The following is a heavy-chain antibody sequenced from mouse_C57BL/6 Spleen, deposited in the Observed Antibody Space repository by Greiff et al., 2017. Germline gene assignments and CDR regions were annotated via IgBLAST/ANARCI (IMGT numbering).Heavy chain of an antibody. Sequence: VQLQQSGPELVKPGASVKIPCKASGYTFTDYNMDWVKQSHGKSLEWIGDINPNNGGTIYNQKFKGKATLTVDKSSSTAYMELRSLTSEDTAVYYCARWGLGTFDYWCQGTTLTVSS. V-gene: IGHV1-18*01. CDR1: GYTFTDYN. J-gene: IGHJ2*01. CDR3: ARWGLGTFDY. CDR2: INPNNGGT. D-gene: IGHD3-3*01.